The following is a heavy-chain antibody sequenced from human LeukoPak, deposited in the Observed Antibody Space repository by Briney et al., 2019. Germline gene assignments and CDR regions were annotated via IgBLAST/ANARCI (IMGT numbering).Heavy chain of an antibody. Sequence: GASVKVSCKASGYTFTSYYMHWVRQAPGQGLEWMGIINPSGGSTSYPQKFQGRVTMTRDTSTSTVYMELSSLRSEDTAVYYCARDSGPGGGYYDFWSGYFGPSYYYGMDVWGQGTTVTVSS. CDR3: ARDSGPGGGYYDFWSGYFGPSYYYGMDV. J-gene: IGHJ6*02. D-gene: IGHD3-3*01. V-gene: IGHV1-46*01. CDR1: GYTFTSYY. CDR2: INPSGGST.